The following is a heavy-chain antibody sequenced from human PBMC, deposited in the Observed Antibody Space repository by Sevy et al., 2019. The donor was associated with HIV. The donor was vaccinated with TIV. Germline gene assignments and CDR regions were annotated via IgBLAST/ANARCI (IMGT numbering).Heavy chain of an antibody. V-gene: IGHV3-48*02. CDR1: GFTFSSHS. Sequence: GGSLRLSCAASGFTFSSHSMNWVRQTPGKGLEWISYISGTGNTIYYADSLKGRFTIFRDNAKNSLYLQLKSLRDEDTAIYYCARVPPYYDSNVSDFWGQGSLVTVSS. D-gene: IGHD3-22*01. CDR2: ISGTGNTI. J-gene: IGHJ4*02. CDR3: ARVPPYYDSNVSDF.